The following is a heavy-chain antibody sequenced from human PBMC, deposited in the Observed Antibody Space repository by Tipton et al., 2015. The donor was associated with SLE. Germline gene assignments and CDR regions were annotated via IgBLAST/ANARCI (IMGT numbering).Heavy chain of an antibody. Sequence: TLSLTCTVSGGSISSYYWSWIRQPPGKGLEWIGYIYYSGSTNYNPSLKSRVTISVDTSKNQFSLKLSSVTAADTAVYYCARKVRNYYYYMDVWGKRTTVTVSS. J-gene: IGHJ6*03. CDR3: ARKVRNYYYYMDV. V-gene: IGHV4-59*01. D-gene: IGHD3-10*01. CDR1: GGSISSYY. CDR2: IYYSGST.